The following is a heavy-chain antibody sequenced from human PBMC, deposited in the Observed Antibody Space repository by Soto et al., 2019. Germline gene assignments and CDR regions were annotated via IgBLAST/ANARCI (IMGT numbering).Heavy chain of an antibody. V-gene: IGHV1-69*13. Sequence: GASVKVSCKASGGTFSSYAISWVRQAPGQGLEWMGGIIPIFGTANYAQKFQGRVTITADESTSTAYMELSSLRSEDTAVYYCARSPYSGYDREYYFDYWGQGTLVTVSS. J-gene: IGHJ4*02. CDR3: ARSPYSGYDREYYFDY. CDR1: GGTFSSYA. CDR2: IIPIFGTA. D-gene: IGHD5-12*01.